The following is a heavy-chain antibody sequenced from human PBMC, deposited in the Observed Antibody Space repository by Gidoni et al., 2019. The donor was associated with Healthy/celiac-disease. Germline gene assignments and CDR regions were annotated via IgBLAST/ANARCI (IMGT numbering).Heavy chain of an antibody. Sequence: QMQLVQSGPEVKKPGTSVKVSCKASGFTFTSSAVQWVRQARGQRLEWIGWIVVGSGNTNYAQKFQERVTITRDMSTSTAYMELSSLRSEDTAVYYCAADHGCSSTSCYVGYNWFDPWGQGTLVTVSS. CDR1: GFTFTSSA. CDR3: AADHGCSSTSCYVGYNWFDP. V-gene: IGHV1-58*01. D-gene: IGHD2-2*01. CDR2: IVVGSGNT. J-gene: IGHJ5*02.